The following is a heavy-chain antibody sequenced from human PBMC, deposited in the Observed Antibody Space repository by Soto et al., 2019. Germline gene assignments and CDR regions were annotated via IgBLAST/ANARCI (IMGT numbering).Heavy chain of an antibody. CDR1: GGTFSSYA. CDR3: ARGAVKDIGVVPAAIHPYYYGLDV. J-gene: IGHJ6*02. CDR2: IIPIFGTA. V-gene: IGHV1-69*01. Sequence: SVKASCKASGGTFSSYAISWVRQAPGQGLEWMGVIIPIFGTANYAQKFQGRVTITADESTSTAYMELSSLRSEDTAVYYCARGAVKDIGVVPAAIHPYYYGLDVWGQATTVTVSS. D-gene: IGHD2-2*02.